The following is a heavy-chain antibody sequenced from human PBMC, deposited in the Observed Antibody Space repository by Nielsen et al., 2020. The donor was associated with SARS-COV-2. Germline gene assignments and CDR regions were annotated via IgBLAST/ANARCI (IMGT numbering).Heavy chain of an antibody. CDR3: AREIVTTDY. CDR1: GFTFSSYG. Sequence: GGSLRLSCAASGFTFSSYGMHWVRQAPGKGLEWVAVISYDGSNKYYADSVKGRFTISRDNSKNTLYLQMNSLRAEDTAVYYCAREIVTTDYWGQGTLVTVSS. CDR2: ISYDGSNK. V-gene: IGHV3-30*03. D-gene: IGHD1-26*01. J-gene: IGHJ4*02.